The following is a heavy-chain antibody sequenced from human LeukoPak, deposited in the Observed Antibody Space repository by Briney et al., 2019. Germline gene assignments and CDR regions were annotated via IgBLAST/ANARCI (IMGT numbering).Heavy chain of an antibody. J-gene: IGHJ6*03. CDR3: ARARWYSSGWYADSGVYYYMDV. CDR1: GGTFSSYA. Sequence: GASVKVSCKASGGTFSSYAISWVRQAPGQGLEWMGGIIPIFGTANYAQKFQGRVTITADESTSTAYMELSSLRSEDTAVYYCARARWYSSGWYADSGVYYYMDVWGKGTTVTVSS. V-gene: IGHV1-69*13. D-gene: IGHD6-19*01. CDR2: IIPIFGTA.